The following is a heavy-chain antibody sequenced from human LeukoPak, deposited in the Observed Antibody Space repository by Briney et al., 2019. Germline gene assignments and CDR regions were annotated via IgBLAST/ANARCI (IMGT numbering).Heavy chain of an antibody. J-gene: IGHJ6*03. CDR2: TYYRSKLYN. CDR1: GYNVSTNSAA. D-gene: IGHD6-19*01. V-gene: IGHV6-1*01. Sequence: SQTLSLTCAISGYNVSTNSAAWNWVRHSPSRGLEWLGRTYYRSKLYNDYAVSVKSRIIINPDTSKNQFSLQLNSVTPEDTAVYYCARTGYSSGWLAHTYYYYYMDVWGKETTVTVSS. CDR3: ARTGYSSGWLAHTYYYYYMDV.